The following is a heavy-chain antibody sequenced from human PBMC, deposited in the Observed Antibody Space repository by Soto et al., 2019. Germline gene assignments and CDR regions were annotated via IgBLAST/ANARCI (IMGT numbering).Heavy chain of an antibody. Sequence: SEILSLTCTASGDSMTKNYRSWSMTNYYYWRWIRQTPGKGLEWIGYVESSGRTEYKPSLASRVTLSLDSSQNQFSLTLRTVTTDDRALYFCARGVYGDYLDYWGQGIPVTVSS. CDR3: ARGVYGDYLDY. CDR1: GDSMTKNYRSWSMTNYYY. CDR2: VESSGRT. V-gene: IGHV4-61*08. J-gene: IGHJ4*02. D-gene: IGHD3-10*01.